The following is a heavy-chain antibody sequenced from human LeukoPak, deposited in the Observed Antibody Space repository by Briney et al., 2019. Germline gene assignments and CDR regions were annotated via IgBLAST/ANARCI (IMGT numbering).Heavy chain of an antibody. CDR2: IYYSGST. D-gene: IGHD5-18*01. CDR1: GGSISSYY. Sequence: SETLSLTCTVSGGSISSYYWSWIRQPPGKGLEWIGYIYYSGSTNYNPSLKSRVTISVDTSKNQFSLKLSSVTAAVTAVYYCARRYSYGLNWFDPWGQGTLVTVSS. V-gene: IGHV4-59*01. CDR3: ARRYSYGLNWFDP. J-gene: IGHJ5*02.